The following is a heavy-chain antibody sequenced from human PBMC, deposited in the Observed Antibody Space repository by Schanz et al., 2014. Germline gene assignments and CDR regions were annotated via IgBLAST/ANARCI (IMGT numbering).Heavy chain of an antibody. Sequence: LLVESGGGLVQPGGSLRLSCAASGFTFSRYGMHWVRQAPGKGLEWVAVISSDETVTYYVDSVKGRFTISRDNSKNTLYLQMSSLKTEDTAVYYCAKIGYGGLLNYYIDHWGQGTLVTVSS. J-gene: IGHJ4*02. CDR3: AKIGYGGLLNYYIDH. D-gene: IGHD3-16*01. CDR2: ISSDETVT. V-gene: IGHV3-30*18. CDR1: GFTFSRYG.